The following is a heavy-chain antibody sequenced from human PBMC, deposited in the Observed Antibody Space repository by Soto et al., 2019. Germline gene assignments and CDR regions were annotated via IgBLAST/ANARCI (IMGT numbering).Heavy chain of an antibody. CDR3: ARADSRDYYYGMDV. Sequence: SETLSLTCTVSGGSISSYYWSWIRQPPGKGLEWIGYIYYSGSTNYNPSLKSRVTISVDTSKNQFSLKLSSVTAADTAVYYCARADSRDYYYGMDVWGQGTTVTV. CDR2: IYYSGST. V-gene: IGHV4-59*01. J-gene: IGHJ6*02. CDR1: GGSISSYY. D-gene: IGHD6-13*01.